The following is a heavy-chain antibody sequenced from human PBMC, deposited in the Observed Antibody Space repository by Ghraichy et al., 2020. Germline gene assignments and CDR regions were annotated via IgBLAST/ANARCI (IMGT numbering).Heavy chain of an antibody. CDR3: SRGAVLGARY. Sequence: ASVKVSCKASGYTLTAYYIHWVRQAPVQGLEWMGRINPKSGETNYGQNFQGRVTMTRDTSISTAYLEVASLTSGDTAVYYCSRGAVLGARYWGQGSLVIVSS. CDR1: GYTLTAYY. CDR2: INPKSGET. J-gene: IGHJ4*02. D-gene: IGHD3-16*01. V-gene: IGHV1-2*02.